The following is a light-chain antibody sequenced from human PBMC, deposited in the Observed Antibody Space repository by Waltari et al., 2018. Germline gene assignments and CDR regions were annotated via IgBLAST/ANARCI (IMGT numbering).Light chain of an antibody. CDR3: QVWDSSSDLLYV. V-gene: IGLV3-21*04. CDR2: YDT. CDR1: HLGSKS. J-gene: IGLJ1*01. Sequence: YVLAQPPSVSVAPGETARITCGEGHLGSKSVHWYQQKPGQAPRLIIFYDTKRPSGISERFSGSNSANTATLTISRAEAGDEADYYCQVWDSSSDLLYVFGAGTKVTVL.